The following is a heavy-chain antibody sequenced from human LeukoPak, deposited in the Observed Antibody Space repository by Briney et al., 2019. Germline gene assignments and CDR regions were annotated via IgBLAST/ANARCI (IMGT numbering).Heavy chain of an antibody. CDR3: ARGPIVGPTKGFDP. D-gene: IGHD1-26*01. CDR2: IYSGGAT. J-gene: IGHJ5*02. V-gene: IGHV3-53*01. Sequence: PGGSLRLSCAASGFTVSSNYMSWVRQAPGKGLEWVSVIYSGGATYYADSVKGRFTISRDNSKNMLYLQMNSLRAEDTAVYYCARGPIVGPTKGFDPWGQGTLVTVSS. CDR1: GFTVSSNY.